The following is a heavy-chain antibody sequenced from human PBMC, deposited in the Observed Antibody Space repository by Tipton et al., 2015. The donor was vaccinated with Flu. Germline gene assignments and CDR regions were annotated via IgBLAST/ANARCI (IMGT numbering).Heavy chain of an antibody. D-gene: IGHD3-22*01. CDR1: GGSISSSSYY. J-gene: IGHJ4*02. Sequence: TLSLTCTVSGGSISSSSYYWGWIRQPPGKGLEWIGRIDYSGSTYYNPSLKSRVTISVDTSKNQFSLKLSSVTAADTAVYYCARGRGYYYDFDYWGQGTLVTVSS. CDR2: IDYSGST. CDR3: ARGRGYYYDFDY. V-gene: IGHV4-39*01.